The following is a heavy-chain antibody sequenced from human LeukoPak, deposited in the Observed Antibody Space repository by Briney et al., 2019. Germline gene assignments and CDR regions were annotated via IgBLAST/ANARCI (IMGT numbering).Heavy chain of an antibody. D-gene: IGHD2-2*01. J-gene: IGHJ4*02. CDR1: GGSISSSSYY. Sequence: SETLSLTCTVSGGSISSSSYYWGWIRQPPGKGLEWIGSIYYSGSTYYNPSLKSRVTISIDTSKNQFSLKLSSVTAADTAVYYCARAEDIVVIPAALTFDYWGQGTLVTVSS. CDR3: ARAEDIVVIPAALTFDY. V-gene: IGHV4-39*07. CDR2: IYYSGST.